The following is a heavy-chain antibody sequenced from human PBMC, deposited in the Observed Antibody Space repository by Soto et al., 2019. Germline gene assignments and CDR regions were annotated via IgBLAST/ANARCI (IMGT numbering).Heavy chain of an antibody. CDR2: ISGSGGST. CDR3: AKSLLRFLEWLPERYYYYYMDV. V-gene: IGHV3-23*01. J-gene: IGHJ6*03. Sequence: GGSLRLSCAASGFTFSSYAMSWVRQAPGKGLEWVSAISGSGGSTYYADSVKGRFTISRDNSKNTLYLQMNSLRAEDTAVYYCAKSLLRFLEWLPERYYYYYMDVWGKGTTVTVSS. D-gene: IGHD3-3*01. CDR1: GFTFSSYA.